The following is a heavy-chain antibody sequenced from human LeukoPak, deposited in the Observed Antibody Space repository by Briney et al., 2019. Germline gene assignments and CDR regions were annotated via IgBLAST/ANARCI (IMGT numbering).Heavy chain of an antibody. J-gene: IGHJ4*02. D-gene: IGHD2-15*01. CDR2: ITGSGGST. CDR1: GFTFSSYA. Sequence: GGSLRLSCAASGFTFSSYAMNWVRQAPGKGLEGVSGITGSGGSTFYADSVKGRFTISRDNSKNTLYLQMNSLRAEDTAVYYCAKDRVCSGGSCYFDYWGQGTLVTVSS. CDR3: AKDRVCSGGSCYFDY. V-gene: IGHV3-23*01.